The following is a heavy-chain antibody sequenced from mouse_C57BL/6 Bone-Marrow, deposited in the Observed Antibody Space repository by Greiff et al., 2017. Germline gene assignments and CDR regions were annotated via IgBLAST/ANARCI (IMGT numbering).Heavy chain of an antibody. CDR3: AKKTVVAYWYFDV. V-gene: IGHV2-5*01. CDR2: IWRGGST. J-gene: IGHJ1*03. CDR1: GFSLTSYG. D-gene: IGHD1-1*01. Sequence: VKVVESGPGLVQPSQSLSITCTVSGFSLTSYGVHWVRQSPGKGLEWLGVIWRGGSTDYNAAFMSRLSITKDNSKSQVFFKMNSLQADDTAIYYCAKKTVVAYWYFDVWGTGTTVTVSS.